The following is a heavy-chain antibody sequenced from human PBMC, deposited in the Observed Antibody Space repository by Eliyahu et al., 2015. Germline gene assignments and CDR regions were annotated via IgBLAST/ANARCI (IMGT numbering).Heavy chain of an antibody. Sequence: QVQLVESGGGVVXPGRSLXLSXAASGFTFRYYAMHWVRQAPGKGLEWVALLSSGGNNKLYADSVKGRFTISRDNSRNTLYLQMNSLRTEDTALYYCAKEPPRYYYDFDIWGQGTMVAVSS. D-gene: IGHD3-10*01. CDR1: GFTFRYYA. CDR3: AKEPPRYYYDFDI. CDR2: LSSGGNNK. J-gene: IGHJ3*02. V-gene: IGHV3-30*18.